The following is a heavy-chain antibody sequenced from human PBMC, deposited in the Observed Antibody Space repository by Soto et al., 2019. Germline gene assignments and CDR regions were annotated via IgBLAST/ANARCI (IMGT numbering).Heavy chain of an antibody. V-gene: IGHV3-23*01. CDR2: ISGSGA. Sequence: EVQLLESGGGLVQRGGSLRLSCAASGFTFSNYPMSWVRQAPGKGLEWVSVISGSGAFYADSVKGRFTISRDHSKNTLYPKMNARRGDDPAVYYCAKDSWGGTVSGWPHDPWGRGTLVTVSS. CDR3: AKDSWGGTVSGWPHDP. J-gene: IGHJ5*02. D-gene: IGHD6-19*01. CDR1: GFTFSNYP.